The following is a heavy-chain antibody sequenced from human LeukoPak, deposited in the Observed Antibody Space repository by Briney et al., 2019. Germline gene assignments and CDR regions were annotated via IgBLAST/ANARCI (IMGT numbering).Heavy chain of an antibody. V-gene: IGHV4-34*01. CDR2: INHSGST. Sequence: PSETLSLTCAVYGGSFSGYYWSWIRQPPGKGLEWIGEINHSGSTNYNPSLKSRVTISVDTSKNQFSLKLSSVTAADTAVYYCARGGNGFWSGFPTRWPYYYYYMDVWGKGTTVTVSS. CDR1: GGSFSGYY. CDR3: ARGGNGFWSGFPTRWPYYYYYMDV. D-gene: IGHD3-3*01. J-gene: IGHJ6*03.